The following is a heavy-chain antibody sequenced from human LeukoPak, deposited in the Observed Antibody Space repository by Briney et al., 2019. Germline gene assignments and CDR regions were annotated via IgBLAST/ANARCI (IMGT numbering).Heavy chain of an antibody. D-gene: IGHD3-22*01. Sequence: GGALRLSFAASGFTFSIYIMNWVRQARWKGLEGVSAICTAGDPYYPGSVKGRLTISRENAKTSLYLQMNSLRAGDTAVYYCARGAIGQWFKYYYYYGMDVWGQGTTVTVSS. CDR2: ICTAGDP. CDR3: ARGAIGQWFKYYYYYGMDV. J-gene: IGHJ6*02. V-gene: IGHV3-13*05. CDR1: GFTFSIYI.